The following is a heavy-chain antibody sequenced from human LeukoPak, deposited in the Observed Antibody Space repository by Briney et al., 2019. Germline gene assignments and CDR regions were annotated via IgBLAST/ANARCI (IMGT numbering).Heavy chain of an antibody. V-gene: IGHV4-4*02. D-gene: IGHD4-17*01. CDR3: GRHDYGDSSAAFDI. Sequence: PSGALSPTCAVSGDSLSKTFWGGWGRQVPGKGGGWVGEIYRSGSTNYNPSLKSRVTISMDKSKNQFSLNLRSVTAADTAVYYCGRHDYGDSSAAFDIWGQGTMVIVSS. CDR1: GDSLSKTFW. J-gene: IGHJ3*02. CDR2: IYRSGST.